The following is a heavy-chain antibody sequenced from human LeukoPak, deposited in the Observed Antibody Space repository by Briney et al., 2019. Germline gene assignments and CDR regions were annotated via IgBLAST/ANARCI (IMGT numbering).Heavy chain of an antibody. CDR2: IYTSGST. V-gene: IGHV4-61*02. Sequence: SQTLSLTCTVSGGSISSGSYYWTWIRQPAGKGLEWIGRIYTSGSTNYNPSLKSRVTISVDTSKNQFSLKLSSVTAADTAVYYCARGGAAPYYYYYGMDVWGQGTTVTVSS. D-gene: IGHD6-6*01. CDR3: ARGGAAPYYYYYGMDV. CDR1: GGSISSGSYY. J-gene: IGHJ6*02.